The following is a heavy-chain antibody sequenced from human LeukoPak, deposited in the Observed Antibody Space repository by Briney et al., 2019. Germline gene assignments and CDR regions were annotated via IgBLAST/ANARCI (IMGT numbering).Heavy chain of an antibody. V-gene: IGHV1-2*06. CDR3: ARDRYGDGFARFDY. J-gene: IGHJ4*02. CDR2: SNPSSGT. Sequence: GSVTVSCMASGCTFTSYAMHWVRQAPGQGLEWVGRSNPSSGTNYPHKFQGRVTITRDTSTTTAYMDLSRLTADDTAVYYCARDRYGDGFARFDYWGQGALVTVSS. CDR1: GCTFTSYA. D-gene: IGHD5-24*01.